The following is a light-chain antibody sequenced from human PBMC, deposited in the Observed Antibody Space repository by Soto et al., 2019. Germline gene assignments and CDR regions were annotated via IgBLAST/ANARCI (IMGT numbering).Light chain of an antibody. V-gene: IGLV2-11*01. CDR2: DVS. J-gene: IGLJ1*01. CDR1: SIDVGRYNY. Sequence: SVLTQPRPVSGAPGQSGTISLPGNSIDVGRYNYVSWYQHHPGKAPKLMIYDVSTRPSGVPDRFSGSKSGTTASLTISGLQAEDEADYYCCSYAGSPYVFGTGTKVTVL. CDR3: CSYAGSPYV.